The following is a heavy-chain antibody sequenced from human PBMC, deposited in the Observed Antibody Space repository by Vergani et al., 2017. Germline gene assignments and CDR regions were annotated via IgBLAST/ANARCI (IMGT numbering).Heavy chain of an antibody. Sequence: QITLKESGPTLVKPTQTLTLTCSFSGFPLSNSGVGVGWIRQPPGKALEWLAIIYWDDDKRYSPCLKSRPTITKDTTKNQVDLTMTNMAPVDTATYYCAHNLWLSRSYFDYWGQGTLLTVSS. J-gene: IGHJ4*02. V-gene: IGHV2-5*02. CDR3: AHNLWLSRSYFDY. CDR2: IYWDDDK. D-gene: IGHD6-19*01. CDR1: GFPLSNSGVG.